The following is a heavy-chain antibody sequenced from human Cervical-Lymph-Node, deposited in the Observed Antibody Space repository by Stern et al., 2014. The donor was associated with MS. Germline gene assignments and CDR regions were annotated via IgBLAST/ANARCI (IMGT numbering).Heavy chain of an antibody. Sequence: QVQLVQSGPGLVKPSETLSLTCTVSGGSLSTTNFLGWIRQPPGKGLEWIGSINDSGKTYYNPSLKSRVTISVDTPKSQFFLKVTSVAAADTAVYYCAREITVTTSHWFDPWGQGTLVTVSS. CDR2: INDSGKT. D-gene: IGHD4-17*01. CDR1: GGSLSTTNFL. V-gene: IGHV4-39*02. CDR3: AREITVTTSHWFDP. J-gene: IGHJ5*02.